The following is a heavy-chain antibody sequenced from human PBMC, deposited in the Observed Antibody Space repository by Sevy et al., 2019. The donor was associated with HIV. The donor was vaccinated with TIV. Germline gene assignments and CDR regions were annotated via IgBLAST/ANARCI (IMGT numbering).Heavy chain of an antibody. CDR2: MNPNSGGT. J-gene: IGHJ5*02. CDR1: GYTFTGYY. D-gene: IGHD6-19*01. CDR3: ARVAGYYSSGWHDYNWFDP. Sequence: ASVKVSCKASGYTFTGYYMHWVRQAPGQGLEWMGWMNPNSGGTNYAQKFQGRVTMTRDTSISTAYMELSRLRSDDTAVYYCARVAGYYSSGWHDYNWFDPWGQGTLVTVSS. V-gene: IGHV1-2*02.